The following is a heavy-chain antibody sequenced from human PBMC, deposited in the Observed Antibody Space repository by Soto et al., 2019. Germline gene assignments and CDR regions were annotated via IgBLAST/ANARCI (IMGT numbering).Heavy chain of an antibody. J-gene: IGHJ4*02. CDR3: AGNDYGDYDLGY. CDR2: IYYSGST. Sequence: SETLSLTCTVSGGSISSYYWSWIRQPPGKGLEWIGYIYYSGSTNYNPSLKSRVTISVDTSKNQFSLKLSSVTAADTAVYYYAGNDYGDYDLGYWGQGTLVTVSS. D-gene: IGHD4-17*01. CDR1: GGSISSYY. V-gene: IGHV4-59*01.